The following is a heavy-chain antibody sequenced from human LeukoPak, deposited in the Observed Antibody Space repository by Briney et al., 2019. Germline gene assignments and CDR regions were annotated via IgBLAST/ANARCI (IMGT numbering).Heavy chain of an antibody. CDR3: ARERSGWFFSN. J-gene: IGHJ4*02. CDR1: GGTFSSYA. Sequence: AASVKVSCKASGGTFSSYAISWVRQAPGQGLEWMGRIIPILGIANYAQKFQGRVTITADKSTSTAYMDLRSLRSDDTAVYYCARERSGWFFSNWGQGTLVTVSS. CDR2: IIPILGIA. D-gene: IGHD6-19*01. V-gene: IGHV1-69*04.